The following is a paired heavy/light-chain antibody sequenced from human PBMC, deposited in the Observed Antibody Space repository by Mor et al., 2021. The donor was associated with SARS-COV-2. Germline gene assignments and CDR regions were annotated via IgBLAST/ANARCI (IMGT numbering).Light chain of an antibody. CDR1: SSNIGSNT. J-gene: IGLJ3*02. CDR3: AAWDDSLNGWV. CDR2: NNN. V-gene: IGLV1-44*01. Sequence: QSVLTQPPSASGTPGQRVTISCSGSSSNIGSNTVNWYQQLPGTAPKLLIYNNNQRPSGVPDRFSGSKSGTSASLAISGLQSEDEADYYCAAWDDSLNGWVFGGGTKLTVL.
Heavy chain of an antibody. J-gene: IGHJ6*02. Sequence: QVQLVESGGGVVQPGRSLRLSCAASGFTFSSYGMHWVRQAPGKGLEWVAVISYDGSNKYYADSVKGRFTISRDNSKNTLYLQMNSLRAEDTAVYYCAKEPNALIAARPWLGGGMDVWGQGTTVTVSS. V-gene: IGHV3-30*18. CDR3: AKEPNALIAARPWLGGGMDV. D-gene: IGHD6-6*01. CDR2: ISYDGSNK. CDR1: GFTFSSYG.